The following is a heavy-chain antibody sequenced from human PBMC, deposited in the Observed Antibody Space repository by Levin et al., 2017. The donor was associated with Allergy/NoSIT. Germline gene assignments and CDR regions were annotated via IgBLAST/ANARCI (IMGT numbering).Heavy chain of an antibody. CDR2: INPNSGGT. CDR3: ARAGGGERGHLSLFELYKFDN. J-gene: IGHJ4*02. CDR1: GYTFSDYY. D-gene: IGHD3-16*02. Sequence: ASVKVSCKASGYTFSDYYMHWVRQAPGQGLEWMGWINPNSGGTTYAQNFQGRVTMTRDTSITTAYMELSRLRSDDTAVYYCARAGGGERGHLSLFELYKFDNWGQGTLVTVSS. V-gene: IGHV1-2*02.